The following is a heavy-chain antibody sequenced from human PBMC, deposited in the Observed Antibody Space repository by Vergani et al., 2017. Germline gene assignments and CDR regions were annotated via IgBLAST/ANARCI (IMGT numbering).Heavy chain of an antibody. CDR2: ISGSGGST. D-gene: IGHD4-17*01. CDR3: ANSDYGDYRXFDY. CDR1: GFTFSSYA. J-gene: IGHJ4*02. V-gene: IGHV3-23*01. Sequence: EVQLLESGGGLVQPGGSLRLSCAASGFTFSSYAMSWVRQAPGKGLEWVSAISGSGGSTYYADSVKGRFTISRDNSKNTLYLQMNSLRAEDTAVYYCANSDYGDYRXFDYWGQGTLVTVSS.